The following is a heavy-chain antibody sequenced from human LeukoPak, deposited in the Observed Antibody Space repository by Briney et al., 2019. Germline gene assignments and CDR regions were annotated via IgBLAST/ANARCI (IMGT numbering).Heavy chain of an antibody. CDR3: ARGTLYSGWSYYLDY. D-gene: IGHD6-19*01. J-gene: IGHJ4*02. Sequence: PSETLSLTCAVYGGSFSGYYWSWIRQPPGKGLEWIGEINHSGSTNYNPSLKSRVTISVDTSKNQFSLKLSSVTAADTAVYYCARGTLYSGWSYYLDYWGQGTLVTVSS. CDR1: GGSFSGYY. CDR2: INHSGST. V-gene: IGHV4-34*01.